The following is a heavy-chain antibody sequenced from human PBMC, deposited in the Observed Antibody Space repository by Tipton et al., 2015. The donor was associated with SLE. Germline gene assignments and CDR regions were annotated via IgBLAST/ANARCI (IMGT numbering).Heavy chain of an antibody. Sequence: QLVQSGAEVKKPGESLKISCKGSGYSFTSYWIAWVRQMPGKGLEWMGIIYPGDSDTRYSPSFQGQVTISADKSISTAYLQWSSLKASDTAMYYCARLLHDYGGYDAFDIWGQGTMVTVSS. CDR1: GYSFTSYW. J-gene: IGHJ3*02. V-gene: IGHV5-51*01. D-gene: IGHD4-23*01. CDR2: IYPGDSDT. CDR3: ARLLHDYGGYDAFDI.